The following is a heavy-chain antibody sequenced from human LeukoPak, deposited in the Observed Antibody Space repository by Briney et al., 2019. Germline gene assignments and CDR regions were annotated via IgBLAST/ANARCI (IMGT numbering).Heavy chain of an antibody. Sequence: SETLSLTCIVSGGSISSSYYWGWIRQPPGKGLEWIGSIYYSGSTYYNPSLKGRVTISVDTSKNQFSLKLSSVTAADTAVYYCARHGTTMVRGEMRGAFDIWGQGTMVTVSS. CDR2: IYYSGST. CDR1: GGSISSSYY. V-gene: IGHV4-39*01. J-gene: IGHJ3*02. D-gene: IGHD3-10*01. CDR3: ARHGTTMVRGEMRGAFDI.